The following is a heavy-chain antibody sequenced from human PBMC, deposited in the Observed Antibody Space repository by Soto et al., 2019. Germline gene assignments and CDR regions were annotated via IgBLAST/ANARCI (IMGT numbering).Heavy chain of an antibody. CDR2: ISAYNGNT. J-gene: IGHJ6*02. V-gene: IGHV1-18*01. Sequence: GASVKVSCKASGYTFTSYGISWVRQAPGQGLEWMGWISAYNGNTNYAQKLQGRVTMTTDTSTSTAYMELRSLRSDDTAVYYCARVGTSIFGVVISYYYYYYGMDVWGQGTTVTVS. D-gene: IGHD3-3*01. CDR1: GYTFTSYG. CDR3: ARVGTSIFGVVISYYYYYYGMDV.